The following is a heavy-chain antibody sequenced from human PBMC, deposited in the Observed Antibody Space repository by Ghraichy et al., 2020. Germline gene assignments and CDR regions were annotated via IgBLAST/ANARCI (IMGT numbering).Heavy chain of an antibody. CDR3: ARHTRDDSGLGRYHFDP. J-gene: IGHJ5*02. CDR2: IYFRGET. V-gene: IGHV4-59*08. CDR1: GGSISGSF. Sequence: SETLSLTCTVSGGSISGSFWSWIRQPPGKGLEWIGFIYFRGETNYNPSLKGRLTISLDTSKNLFSLNLTSVTAADTAVYYCARHTRDDSGLGRYHFDPWGPGTLVTVSS. D-gene: IGHD3-16*01.